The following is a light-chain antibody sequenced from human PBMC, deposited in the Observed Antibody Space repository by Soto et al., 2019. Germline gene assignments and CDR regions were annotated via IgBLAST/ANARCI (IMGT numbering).Light chain of an antibody. V-gene: IGKV3-20*01. J-gene: IGKJ3*01. CDR1: QSVSSKY. CDR3: QQYGSSLFT. Sequence: IVLTQSPGTLSLSPGERATLSCRASQSVSSKYLAWYQQKPGQAPRVLIYGTSIRASGVPERFSGGGSGTDFTLTIPRLEPEDLAVYYCQQYGSSLFTCGPGTKVDFK. CDR2: GTS.